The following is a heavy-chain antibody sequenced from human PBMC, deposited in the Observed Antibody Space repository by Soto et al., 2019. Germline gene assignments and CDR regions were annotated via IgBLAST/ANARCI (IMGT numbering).Heavy chain of an antibody. J-gene: IGHJ6*02. CDR3: THRSFQPYSHYQMDF. D-gene: IGHD4-4*01. Sequence: QITLKESGPPLVKPTQTLTLTCSFSGFTLSTRGVGVGWIRQPPEKALEWLALIYWDDDARYSPSLKSRLTITKDTSKNQAILIMTKKLPGDTANYYCTHRSFQPYSHYQMDFWGQGTTVTVSS. CDR1: GFTLSTRGVG. V-gene: IGHV2-5*02. CDR2: IYWDDDA.